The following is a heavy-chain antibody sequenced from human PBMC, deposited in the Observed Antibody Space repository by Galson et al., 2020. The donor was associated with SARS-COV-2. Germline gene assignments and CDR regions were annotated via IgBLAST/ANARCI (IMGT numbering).Heavy chain of an antibody. CDR3: ARSPPASTSGTSIYFDY. CDR2: LDTSSTYI. CDR1: GFAFSSYT. Sequence: GGSLRLSCAASGFAFSSYTMNWVRQAPGKGLEWVASLDTSSTYIYHADSLQGRFTISRDNAENSLYLQMNSLRAEDTAVYYCARSPPASTSGTSIYFDYWGQGTLVTVSS. D-gene: IGHD3-10*01. V-gene: IGHV3-21*01. J-gene: IGHJ4*02.